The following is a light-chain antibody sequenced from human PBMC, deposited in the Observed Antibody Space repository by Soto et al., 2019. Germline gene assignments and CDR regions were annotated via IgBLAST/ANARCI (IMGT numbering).Light chain of an antibody. CDR2: DAS. J-gene: IGKJ4*01. CDR1: QNVYDY. CDR3: QQRSKWVT. V-gene: IGKV3-11*01. Sequence: EIELTQSPATLSLSPGERATLSCRASQNVYDYLAWYQQKPGQAPRLLIYDASNRATGIPARFSGSGSGTDFNLTISSLEPEDFAVYYCQQRSKWVTFGRGTKV.